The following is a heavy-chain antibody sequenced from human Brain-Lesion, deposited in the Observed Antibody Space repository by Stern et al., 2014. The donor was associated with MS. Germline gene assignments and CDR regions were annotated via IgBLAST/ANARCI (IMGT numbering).Heavy chain of an antibody. CDR3: AGEEDIRYCSGGSCTGNWFDP. CDR2: LYYSGHT. D-gene: IGHD2-15*01. Sequence: QVQLVESGPGLVKPSETLSLTCTVAGGSVSSTSYAWAWIRQPPGKGLEWIGTLYYSGHTYYSPSLKSRLTISLDPSKNQFSLQLRSVTAADTAVYYCAGEEDIRYCSGGSCTGNWFDPWGQGTLVTVSS. J-gene: IGHJ5*02. CDR1: GGSVSSTSYA. V-gene: IGHV4-39*01.